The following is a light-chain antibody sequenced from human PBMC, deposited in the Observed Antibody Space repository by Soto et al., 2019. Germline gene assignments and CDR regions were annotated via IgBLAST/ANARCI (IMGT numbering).Light chain of an antibody. CDR1: SGHSSYA. J-gene: IGLJ1*01. Sequence: QPVLTQSPSASASLGASVKLTCTLCSGHSSYAIAWHQQQPEKGPRYLMKLNSDGSHSKGDGIPDRFSGSSSGAERYLIISSLQSEDEADYYCQTWGTGIHVFGTGTQLTVL. CDR2: LNSDGSH. CDR3: QTWGTGIHV. V-gene: IGLV4-69*01.